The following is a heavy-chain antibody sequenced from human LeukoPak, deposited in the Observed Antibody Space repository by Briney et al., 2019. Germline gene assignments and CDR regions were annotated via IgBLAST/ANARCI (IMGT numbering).Heavy chain of an antibody. V-gene: IGHV3-23*01. Sequence: GGSLRLSCAASGLTFSNYAMTWVRQAPGKGLEWDSSILAGGTNTQYADSVKGRFTISRDNSKNTLYLQMNSLRAEDTALYHCATHQATGAHSKFDYWGQGTLVTVSS. J-gene: IGHJ4*02. D-gene: IGHD7-27*01. CDR1: GLTFSNYA. CDR2: ILAGGTNT. CDR3: ATHQATGAHSKFDY.